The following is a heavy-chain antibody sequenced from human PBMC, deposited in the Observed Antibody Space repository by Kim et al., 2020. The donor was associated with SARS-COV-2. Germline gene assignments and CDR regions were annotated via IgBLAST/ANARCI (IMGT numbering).Heavy chain of an antibody. Sequence: GGSTYYADSVKGRFTISRDTSKNTLYLQMNSLRGEDTAVYSWATGMILTDWGQGTRVTVSS. J-gene: IGHJ4*02. V-gene: IGHV3-23*01. CDR3: ATGMILTD. CDR2: GGST. D-gene: IGHD1-1*01.